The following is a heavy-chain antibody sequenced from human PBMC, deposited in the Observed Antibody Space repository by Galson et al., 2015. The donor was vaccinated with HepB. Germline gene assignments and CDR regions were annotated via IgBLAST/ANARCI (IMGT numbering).Heavy chain of an antibody. CDR2: ISSSGSTI. CDR1: GFTFSDYY. Sequence: SLRLSCAASGFTFSDYYMSWIRQAPGKGLEWVSYISSSGSTIYYADSVKGRFTISRDNAKNSLYLQMNSPRAEDTAVYYCARLVETGTTADWGQGTLVTVSS. V-gene: IGHV3-11*01. D-gene: IGHD1-1*01. J-gene: IGHJ4*02. CDR3: ARLVETGTTAD.